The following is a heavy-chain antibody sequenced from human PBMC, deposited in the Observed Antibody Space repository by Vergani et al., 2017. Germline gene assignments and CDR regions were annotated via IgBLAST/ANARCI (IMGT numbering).Heavy chain of an antibody. CDR3: AKDHYDFWSGYPNLSPFDL. Sequence: EVQLVESGGGLVQPGRSLRLSCAASGFTFDDYSMHWVRQAPGKGLEWVSGISWSSGSIGYADSVKGRFTISRDNAKNSLYLQMNSLRAEDTALYYCAKDHYDFWSGYPNLSPFDLWGRGTLVTVSS. D-gene: IGHD3-3*01. J-gene: IGHJ2*01. CDR1: GFTFDDYS. V-gene: IGHV3-9*01. CDR2: ISWSSGSI.